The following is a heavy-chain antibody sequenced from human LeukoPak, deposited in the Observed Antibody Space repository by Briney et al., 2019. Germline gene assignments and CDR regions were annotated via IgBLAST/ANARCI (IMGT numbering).Heavy chain of an antibody. CDR1: GGPFSGYY. CDR2: INHSGST. J-gene: IGHJ4*02. CDR3: ARSFGNYYGSGSISGFDY. Sequence: SETLSLTCAVYGGPFSGYYWSWIRQPPGKGLEWIGEINHSGSTNYNPSLKSRVTISVDTSKNQFSLKLSSVTAADTAVYYCARSFGNYYGSGSISGFDYWGQGTLATVSS. D-gene: IGHD3-10*01. V-gene: IGHV4-34*01.